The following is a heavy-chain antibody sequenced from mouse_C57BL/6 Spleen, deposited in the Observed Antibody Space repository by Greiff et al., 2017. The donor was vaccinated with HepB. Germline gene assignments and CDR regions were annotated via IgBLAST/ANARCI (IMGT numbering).Heavy chain of an antibody. Sequence: QVQLQQPGAELVKPGASVKLSCKASGYTFTSYWMHWVKQRPGRGLEWIGRIDPNSGGTKYNEKFKSKATLTVDKPSSTAYMQLSSLTSEDAAVYYCARTFITTDYYAMDYWGQGTSVTVSS. J-gene: IGHJ4*01. D-gene: IGHD1-1*01. V-gene: IGHV1-72*01. CDR3: ARTFITTDYYAMDY. CDR1: GYTFTSYW. CDR2: IDPNSGGT.